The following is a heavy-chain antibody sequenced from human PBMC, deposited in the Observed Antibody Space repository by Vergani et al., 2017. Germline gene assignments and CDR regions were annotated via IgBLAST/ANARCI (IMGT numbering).Heavy chain of an antibody. J-gene: IGHJ2*01. Sequence: QMQLQESGPGLVKASETLSLTCTVSGDSIISRSYYWVWIRQPPGKGREWIGSIYNSGNGDSSSSLKSRVTISADTSKNQFSLRLTSVTAADTAVYYCASGKYYSDSTSHFRGRYFDVWGRGTLVTVPS. CDR2: IYNSGNG. D-gene: IGHD3-16*01. CDR3: ASGKYYSDSTSHFRGRYFDV. V-gene: IGHV4-39*01. CDR1: GDSIISRSYY.